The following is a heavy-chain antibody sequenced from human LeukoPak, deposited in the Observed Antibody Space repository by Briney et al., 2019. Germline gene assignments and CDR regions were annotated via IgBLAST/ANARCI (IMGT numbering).Heavy chain of an antibody. CDR3: AREPSGSGGYDY. J-gene: IGHJ4*02. CDR1: GFTFSGYY. Sequence: ASVKVSCKASGFTFSGYYMHWVRQAPGQGLEWMAWISPNSGGTNYVQKLQGRVTVTRDTSISTDYMEISGLTSGDTALYYCAREPSGSGGYDYWGQGTLVTVSS. CDR2: ISPNSGGT. D-gene: IGHD3-10*01. V-gene: IGHV1-2*02.